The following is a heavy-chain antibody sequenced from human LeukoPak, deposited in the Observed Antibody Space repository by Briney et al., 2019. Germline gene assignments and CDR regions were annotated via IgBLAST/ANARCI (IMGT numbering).Heavy chain of an antibody. CDR1: GDSIISYY. D-gene: IGHD6-19*01. CDR3: ARRHSSGWYDY. CDR2: IYYNGTT. J-gene: IGHJ4*02. Sequence: SETLSLTCIVSGDSIISYYWSWIRQPPGKGLEWIGYIYYNGTTNYNPSLKSRVTISVDTSKNQFSLKLSSVTAADTAVYYCARRHSSGWYDYWGQGTLVTVST. V-gene: IGHV4-59*08.